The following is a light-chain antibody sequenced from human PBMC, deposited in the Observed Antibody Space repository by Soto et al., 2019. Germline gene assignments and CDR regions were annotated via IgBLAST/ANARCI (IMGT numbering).Light chain of an antibody. CDR1: SSNSGSKF. CDR2: RDN. J-gene: IGLJ3*02. Sequence: CVLAKPPSASVSPGQRVTIPCSGSSSNSGSKFVYWYQQLPGTAHKLLIYRDNQRPSGVTDRFSGSKSGTSASLEISGLRSEDEADYYCAAWDVSLSAVFGGGTQLTVL. V-gene: IGLV1-47*01. CDR3: AAWDVSLSAV.